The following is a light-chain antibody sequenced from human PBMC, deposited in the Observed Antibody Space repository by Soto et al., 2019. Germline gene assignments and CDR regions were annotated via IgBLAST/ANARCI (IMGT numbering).Light chain of an antibody. CDR1: QSLLHSNGYNY. V-gene: IGKV2-28*01. CDR3: MQALQTPPGLLT. CDR2: LGS. Sequence: DIVMTQSPLSLPVTPGEPASISCRSSQSLLHSNGYNYLDWYLQKPGQSPQLLIYLGSNRASGVPDRCSGSGSGTDFTLKISRVEAEDVGVYYGMQALQTPPGLLTFGGGTKVEIK. J-gene: IGKJ4*01.